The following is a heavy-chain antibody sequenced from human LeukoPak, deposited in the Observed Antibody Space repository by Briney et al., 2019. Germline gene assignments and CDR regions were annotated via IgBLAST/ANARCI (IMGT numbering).Heavy chain of an antibody. D-gene: IGHD3-9*01. CDR2: IYSGDRT. Sequence: GGSPRLSCAASGFTVSRNYMSWVRQAPGKGLEWVSVIYSGDRTYYVDSVKGRFTISRDNTKNTLYLQMNSLRAEDTAVYYCASPALTGSQFDYWGQGTLVTVSS. V-gene: IGHV3-53*01. CDR3: ASPALTGSQFDY. CDR1: GFTVSRNY. J-gene: IGHJ4*02.